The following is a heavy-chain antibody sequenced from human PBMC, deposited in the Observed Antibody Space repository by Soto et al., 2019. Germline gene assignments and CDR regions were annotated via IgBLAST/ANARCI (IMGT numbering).Heavy chain of an antibody. J-gene: IGHJ4*02. Sequence: QVQLVQSGAEVKKPGASVKVSCKASGYTFTTYGISWVRQAPGQGLEWVGWISAYSGNTKCAQKLQGRVTVTTDTSTSTAYMEVRSLRSDDPAVYYCARGRYGDYWGQGTLVTTSS. D-gene: IGHD4-17*01. CDR2: ISAYSGNT. CDR1: GYTFTTYG. CDR3: ARGRYGDY. V-gene: IGHV1-18*01.